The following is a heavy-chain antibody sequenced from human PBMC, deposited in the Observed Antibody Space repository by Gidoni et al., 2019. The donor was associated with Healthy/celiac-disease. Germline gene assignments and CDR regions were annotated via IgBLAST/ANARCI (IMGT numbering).Heavy chain of an antibody. J-gene: IGHJ2*01. Sequence: EVQLVESGGGLVQPGGSLRLSCAASGFTFSSYSMNWVRQAPGKGLEWVSYMSSSSSTIYYADSVKGRFTISRDNAKNSLYLQMNSLRAEDTAVYYCARGEWGGYSGYDPFYWYFDLWGRGTLVTVSS. CDR2: MSSSSSTI. CDR3: ARGEWGGYSGYDPFYWYFDL. D-gene: IGHD5-12*01. CDR1: GFTFSSYS. V-gene: IGHV3-48*01.